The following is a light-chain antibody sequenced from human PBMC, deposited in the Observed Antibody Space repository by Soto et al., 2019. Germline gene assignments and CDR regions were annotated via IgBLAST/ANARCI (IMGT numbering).Light chain of an antibody. J-gene: IGKJ4*01. V-gene: IGKV1-39*01. CDR2: AAS. CDR3: QQSYSTPRT. Sequence: DTQMTQSPSSLSASVGDRVTITCRASQSISSYLNWYQQKPGKAPKLLIYAASSLQSGVPSRFSGSGSGTDFTLTISSLQREDFATYYCQQSYSTPRTFGGGTKVEIK. CDR1: QSISSY.